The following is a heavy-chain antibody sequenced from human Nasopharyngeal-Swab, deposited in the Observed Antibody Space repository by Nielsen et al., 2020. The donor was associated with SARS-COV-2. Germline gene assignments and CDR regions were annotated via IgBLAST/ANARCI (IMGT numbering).Heavy chain of an antibody. J-gene: IGHJ4*02. CDR1: GFTFSSYA. V-gene: IGHV3-30*04. D-gene: IGHD5-18*01. CDR3: ARAGGGYSYADY. Sequence: GESLKISCAASGFTFSSYAMHWVRQAPGKGLEWVAVISYDASDKYYADSVKGRFTLSRDNSKNTLYLQMNSLRAEDTAVYYCARAGGGYSYADYWGQGTLVTVSS. CDR2: ISYDASDK.